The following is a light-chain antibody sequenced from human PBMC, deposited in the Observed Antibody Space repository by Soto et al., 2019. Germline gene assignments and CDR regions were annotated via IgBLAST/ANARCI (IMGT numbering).Light chain of an antibody. CDR2: DAS. CDR3: LHHGSSLWT. J-gene: IGKJ1*01. V-gene: IGKV3-20*01. CDR1: QSVSSSY. Sequence: EILLTQSPGTLSLSPGERATLSCRASQSVSSSYLAWYQQKPGQAPRLLIYDASNRATGIPARFSGSGSGTDFTLTISRLEPEDFAMYYCLHHGSSLWTFGQGTKVDIK.